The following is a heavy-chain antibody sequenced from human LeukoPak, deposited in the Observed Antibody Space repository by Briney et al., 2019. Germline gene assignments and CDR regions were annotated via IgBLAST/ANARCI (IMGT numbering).Heavy chain of an antibody. Sequence: PGGSLRLSCAASGFTFSSYGMHWVRQAPGKGLEWVAVISYDGSNKYYADSVKGRFTISRDNSKNTLYLQMNSLRAEDTAVYYCAKLAGIAVPGTVNDAFDIWGQGTLVRVSS. V-gene: IGHV3-30*18. J-gene: IGHJ3*02. CDR2: ISYDGSNK. CDR3: AKLAGIAVPGTVNDAFDI. D-gene: IGHD6-19*01. CDR1: GFTFSSYG.